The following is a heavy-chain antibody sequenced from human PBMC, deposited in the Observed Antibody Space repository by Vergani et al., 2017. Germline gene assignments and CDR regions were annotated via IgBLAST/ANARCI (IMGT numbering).Heavy chain of an antibody. D-gene: IGHD3-9*01. CDR1: GGSFSGYY. J-gene: IGHJ3*02. Sequence: QVQLQQWGAGLLQPSETLSLTCAVYGGSFSGYYWSWIRQPPGKGLEWIGEINHSGSTNYNPSLKSRVTISVDTSKNQFSLKLSSVTAAETAVYYCARGCVRYFDWLSRPDVFEIWGQGTMVTVSS. CDR3: ARGCVRYFDWLSRPDVFEI. V-gene: IGHV4-34*01. CDR2: INHSGST.